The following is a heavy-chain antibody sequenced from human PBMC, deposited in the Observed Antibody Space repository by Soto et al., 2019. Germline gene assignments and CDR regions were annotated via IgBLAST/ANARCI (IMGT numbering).Heavy chain of an antibody. Sequence: SETLSLTSNVSGCSISSSNYYWAWIRQPPGKELEWIGSIYYSGSTYHNPSLKSRVTISVDTSKNQFSLKLSSVTAADTAVYYCARLDTASRYDFDYWGQGTLV. D-gene: IGHD5-18*01. J-gene: IGHJ4*02. CDR1: GCSISSSNYY. CDR3: ARLDTASRYDFDY. V-gene: IGHV4-39*01. CDR2: IYYSGST.